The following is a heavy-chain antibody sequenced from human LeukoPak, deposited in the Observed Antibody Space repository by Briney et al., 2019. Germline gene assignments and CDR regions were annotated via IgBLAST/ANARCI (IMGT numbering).Heavy chain of an antibody. CDR3: ARDQRGRLLWFGELLDYYGMDV. Sequence: GGSLRLSCAASGFTFSSYWMSWVRQAPGKGLEWVANIKQDGSEKYYVDSVKGRFTISRDNAKNSLYLQTNSLRAEDTAVYYCARDQRGRLLWFGELLDYYGMDVWGQGTTVTVSS. CDR1: GFTFSSYW. D-gene: IGHD3-10*01. V-gene: IGHV3-7*01. J-gene: IGHJ6*02. CDR2: IKQDGSEK.